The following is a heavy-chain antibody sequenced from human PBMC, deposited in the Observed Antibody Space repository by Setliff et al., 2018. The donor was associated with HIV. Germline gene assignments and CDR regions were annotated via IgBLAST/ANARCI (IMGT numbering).Heavy chain of an antibody. CDR3: AGEACTSYRSSSGYYYYYMDV. D-gene: IGHD6-6*01. CDR2: IYTNGNT. CDR1: GGSISRGSYY. J-gene: IGHJ6*03. V-gene: IGHV4-61*02. Sequence: SETLSLTCTVSGGSISRGSYYWSWIRQPAGKGLEWIGRIYTNGNTNYNPSLKSRVTVSADTSKNQFSLKLSSVTAADTAVYYCAGEACTSYRSSSGYYYYYMDVWGKGTTVTVSS.